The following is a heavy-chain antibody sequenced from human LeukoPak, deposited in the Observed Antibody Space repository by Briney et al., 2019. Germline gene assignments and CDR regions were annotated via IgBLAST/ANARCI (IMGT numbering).Heavy chain of an antibody. CDR1: GFTFSSYA. CDR2: ISYDGSNK. V-gene: IGHV3-30-3*01. CDR3: ARGAEDGDYGDY. Sequence: PGGSLRLSCAASGFTFSSYAMHWVRQAPGKGLEWVAVISYDGSNKYYADSVKGRFTISRDNSKNTLYLQMNSLRAEDTAVYYCARGAEDGDYGDYWGQGTLVTVSS. D-gene: IGHD4-17*01. J-gene: IGHJ4*02.